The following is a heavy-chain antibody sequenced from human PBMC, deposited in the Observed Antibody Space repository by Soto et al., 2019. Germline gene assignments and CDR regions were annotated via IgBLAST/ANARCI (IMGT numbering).Heavy chain of an antibody. Sequence: EEQLVQSGGGLVQPGGSLSLSCEASGFSFSSYDLFWVRQAPGKGLEYVSAVSRNGINTYYANSVKGRFTISRDNSKNIMYLQMGTLRAEDMAVYYCAITYYDFDVWGKGTTVIVSS. V-gene: IGHV3-64*01. CDR1: GFSFSSYD. CDR2: VSRNGINT. D-gene: IGHD3-3*01. J-gene: IGHJ6*04. CDR3: AITYYDFDV.